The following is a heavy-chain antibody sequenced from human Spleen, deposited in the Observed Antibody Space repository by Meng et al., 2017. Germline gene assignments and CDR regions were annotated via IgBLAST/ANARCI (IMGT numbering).Heavy chain of an antibody. D-gene: IGHD6-19*01. V-gene: IGHV1-2*02. J-gene: IGHJ4*02. Sequence: ASVKVSCKASGYTFTSYAMHWVRQAPGQGLEWMGWINPNTDATNYAPKFHGRVTMTRDTSISTAYMELTSLTSDDTAVYYCARSSGWCRDDYWGQGTLVTVSS. CDR2: INPNTDAT. CDR3: ARSSGWCRDDY. CDR1: GYTFTSYA.